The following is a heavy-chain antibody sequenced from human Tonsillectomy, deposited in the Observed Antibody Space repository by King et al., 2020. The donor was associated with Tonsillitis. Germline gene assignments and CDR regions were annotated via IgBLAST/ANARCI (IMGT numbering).Heavy chain of an antibody. CDR2: IYYSGST. CDR1: GGSISSGGYY. J-gene: IGHJ3*02. V-gene: IGHV4-31*03. CDR3: ARDYSGYGTHAFDI. D-gene: IGHD5-12*01. Sequence: QLQESGPGLVKPSQTLSLTCTVSGGSISSGGYYWSWIRQHPGKGLEWIGYIYYSGSTYYNPFLKSRVTISVDTSKNQFSLKLSSVTAADTAVYYCARDYSGYGTHAFDIWGQGTMVTVSS.